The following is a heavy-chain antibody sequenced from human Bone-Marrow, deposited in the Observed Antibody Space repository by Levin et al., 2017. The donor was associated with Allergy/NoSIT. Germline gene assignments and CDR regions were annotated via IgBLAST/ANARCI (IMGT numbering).Heavy chain of an antibody. Sequence: PGGSLRLSCAASGFTFSSYGMHWVRQAPGKGLEWVAVIWYDGSNKYYADSVKGRFTISRDNSKNTLYLQMNSLRAEDTAVYYCARGDYAALNLDYWGQGTLVTVSS. J-gene: IGHJ4*02. CDR3: ARGDYAALNLDY. CDR1: GFTFSSYG. D-gene: IGHD4-17*01. CDR2: IWYDGSNK. V-gene: IGHV3-33*01.